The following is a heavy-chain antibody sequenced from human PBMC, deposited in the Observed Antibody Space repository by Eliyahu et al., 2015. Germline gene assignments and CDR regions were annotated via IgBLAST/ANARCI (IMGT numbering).Heavy chain of an antibody. V-gene: IGHV3-15*01. D-gene: IGHD3-3*01. Sequence: EVQLVESGGGLVKPGGSLRLSCAASGXTFSNAWXAWVRQAPGKGVXWVGRIKSKTDGGTTDYAAPVKGRFTISRDDSKNTLYLQMNSLKTEDTAVYYCTTVLYDSAGRYYYMDVWGKGTTVTVSS. CDR3: TTVLYDSAGRYYYMDV. J-gene: IGHJ6*03. CDR1: GXTFSNAW. CDR2: IKSKTDGGTT.